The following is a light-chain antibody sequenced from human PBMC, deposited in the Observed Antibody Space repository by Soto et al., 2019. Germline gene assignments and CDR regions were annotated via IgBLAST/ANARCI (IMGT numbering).Light chain of an antibody. J-gene: IGLJ2*01. CDR1: SSDVGGYNY. Sequence: QSVLTQPASVSGSPGQSFTISCTGTSSDVGGYNYVSWYQQHPGYAPKLMIYDVSNRPSGVSIRFSGSKSGNTASLTISGLQAEDEVDYYCISYTSSSPYVVFGGGIKLTVL. V-gene: IGLV2-14*01. CDR3: ISYTSSSPYVV. CDR2: DVS.